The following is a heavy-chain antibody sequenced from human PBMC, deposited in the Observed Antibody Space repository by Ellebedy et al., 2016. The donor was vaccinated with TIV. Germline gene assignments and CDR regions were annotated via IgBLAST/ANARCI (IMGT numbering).Heavy chain of an antibody. Sequence: PGGSLRLSCAASGFTFSSYSMNWVRQAPGKGLEWVSYISSSSSTIYYADSVKGRFTISRDNAKNSLYLQMNSLRAEDTAVYYCAREGIGSGWYYYGMDVWGQGTTVTVSS. D-gene: IGHD6-19*01. CDR1: GFTFSSYS. CDR2: ISSSSSTI. CDR3: AREGIGSGWYYYGMDV. J-gene: IGHJ6*02. V-gene: IGHV3-48*01.